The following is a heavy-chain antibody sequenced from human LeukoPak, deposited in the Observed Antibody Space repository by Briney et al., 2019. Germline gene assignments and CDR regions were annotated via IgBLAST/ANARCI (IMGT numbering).Heavy chain of an antibody. J-gene: IGHJ2*01. CDR1: GFTFTTYA. Sequence: PGGSLRLSCAASGFTFTTYAMSWVRQAPGKGLEWVSAIGGSGHYTYYADSVKGRFTISRDNSKNTLYPQMNSQRPEDTAVYYCAKDSSLSYWYFDLWGRGTLVTVSS. V-gene: IGHV3-23*01. CDR2: IGGSGHYT. CDR3: AKDSSLSYWYFDL. D-gene: IGHD6-19*01.